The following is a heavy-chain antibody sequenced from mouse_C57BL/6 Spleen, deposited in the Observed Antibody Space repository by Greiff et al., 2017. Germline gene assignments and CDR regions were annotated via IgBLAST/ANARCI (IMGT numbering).Heavy chain of an antibody. D-gene: IGHD2-4*01. V-gene: IGHV5-12*01. CDR2: ISNGGGST. J-gene: IGHJ3*01. Sequence: EVMLVESGGGLVQPGGSLKLSCAASGFTFSDYYMSWVRQTPEKRLEWVSYISNGGGSTYYPDTVKGRVTISRDTAKNARYLQTSRLKSEDTAMDDCARPGDDYDPAWCAYWGQGTLVTVSA. CDR3: ARPGDDYDPAWCAY. CDR1: GFTFSDYY.